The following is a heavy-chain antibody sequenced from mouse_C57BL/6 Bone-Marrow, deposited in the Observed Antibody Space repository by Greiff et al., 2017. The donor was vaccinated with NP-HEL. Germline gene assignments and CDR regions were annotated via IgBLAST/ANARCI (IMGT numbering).Heavy chain of an antibody. J-gene: IGHJ4*01. D-gene: IGHD2-2*01. V-gene: IGHV5-2*01. Sequence: EVQGVESGGGLVQPGESLKLSCASTEYEFPSHDMSWVRKTPEKRLELVAVINSDGGSYYYPDTMERRFIISSDNTKRTLYLQMSSLRSEDTALYYCARHGYDDDVYYYAMDYWGQGTSVTVSS. CDR1: EYEFPSHD. CDR3: ARHGYDDDVYYYAMDY. CDR2: INSDGGSY.